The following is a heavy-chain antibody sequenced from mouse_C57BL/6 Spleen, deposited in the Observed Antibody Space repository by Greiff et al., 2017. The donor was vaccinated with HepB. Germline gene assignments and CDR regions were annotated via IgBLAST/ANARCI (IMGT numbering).Heavy chain of an antibody. CDR2: IYPGDGDT. D-gene: IGHD1-1*01. J-gene: IGHJ2*01. CDR3: AYYYGFDY. CDR1: GYAFSSSW. V-gene: IGHV1-82*01. Sequence: QVQLQQSGPALVKPGASVQISCKASGYAFSSSWMNWVKQRPGKGLEWIGRIYPGDGDTNYNGKFKGKATLTADKSSSTAYMQLSSLTSEDSAVYFRAYYYGFDYWGQGTTLTVSS.